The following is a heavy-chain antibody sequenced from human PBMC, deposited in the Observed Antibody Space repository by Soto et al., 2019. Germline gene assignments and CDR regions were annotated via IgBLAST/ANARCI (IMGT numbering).Heavy chain of an antibody. Sequence: QITLKESGPTLVKPTQTLTLTCTFSGFSLSTSGVGVGWIRQPSGKALEWLAVIYWDDDKRSSSSLKSRLTITKDTSKNQVVLTMTNMDPVDTATYYCAHHPYYGLAPYSFDYWGQGILVTVSS. CDR2: IYWDDDK. CDR3: AHHPYYGLAPYSFDY. V-gene: IGHV2-5*02. D-gene: IGHD3-10*01. CDR1: GFSLSTSGVG. J-gene: IGHJ4*02.